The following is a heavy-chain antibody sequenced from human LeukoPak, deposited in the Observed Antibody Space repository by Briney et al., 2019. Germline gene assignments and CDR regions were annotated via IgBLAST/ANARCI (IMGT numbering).Heavy chain of an antibody. CDR3: ARDNSVGDYAWWFDP. V-gene: IGHV1-46*01. J-gene: IGHJ5*02. D-gene: IGHD1-26*01. CDR1: GYTFTSYY. Sequence: ASVKVSCKASGYTFTSYYMHWVRQAPGQGLEWMGLINPSGGTTRYAQKFQGRVTMTRDLSTSTDYMELRSLRSDDTAVYFCARDNSVGDYAWWFDPWGQGTLVTVSS. CDR2: INPSGGTT.